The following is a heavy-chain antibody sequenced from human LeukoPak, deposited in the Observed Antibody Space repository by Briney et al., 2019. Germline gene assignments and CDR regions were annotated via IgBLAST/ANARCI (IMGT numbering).Heavy chain of an antibody. CDR3: ARGVGSSWFDP. J-gene: IGHJ5*02. Sequence: ASVKVSCKASGYTFTDYYLHWVRQAPGQGLEWMGWINPNSGGANFALNFQGRVTMTRATYISTAYMELSRLTSDDTAVYYCARGVGSSWFDPWGQGTLVTVSS. V-gene: IGHV1-2*02. CDR1: GYTFTDYY. CDR2: INPNSGGA. D-gene: IGHD6-13*01.